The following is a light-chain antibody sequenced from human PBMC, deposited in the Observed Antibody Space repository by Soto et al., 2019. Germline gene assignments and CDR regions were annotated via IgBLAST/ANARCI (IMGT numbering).Light chain of an antibody. CDR1: QSGDGY. Sequence: EIVLTQSPGTLSLSPGERATLSGRASQSGDGYLTWYEQKPGQAPRLLIYGATSRATGIPDRFSGSGSGTDFTLTISRLEPEDFGVYYFQQYGYAPPTCGRGTTVHI. V-gene: IGKV3-20*01. CDR2: GAT. J-gene: IGKJ3*01. CDR3: QQYGYAPPT.